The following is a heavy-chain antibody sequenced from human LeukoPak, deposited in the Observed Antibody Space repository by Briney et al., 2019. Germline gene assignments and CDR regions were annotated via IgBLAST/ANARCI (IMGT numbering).Heavy chain of an antibody. CDR2: IYYSGST. CDR3: AREFRVAADEYYYYYYGMDV. CDR1: GGSISSYY. D-gene: IGHD6-13*01. J-gene: IGHJ6*02. Sequence: SETLSLTCTVSGGSISSYYWSWIRQPPGKGLEWIGYIYYSGSTNYNPSLKSRVTISVDTSKNQFSLKLSSVTAADTAVCYCAREFRVAADEYYYYYYGMDVWGQGTTVTVSS. V-gene: IGHV4-59*01.